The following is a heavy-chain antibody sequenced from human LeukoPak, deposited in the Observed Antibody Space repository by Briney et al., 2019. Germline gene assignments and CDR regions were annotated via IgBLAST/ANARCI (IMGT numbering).Heavy chain of an antibody. D-gene: IGHD5-12*01. CDR3: ASLREYSGYDFHRYWFDP. CDR2: IYYSGGT. Sequence: SETLSPTCTVSGGSISSYYWSWIRQPPGKGLEWIGYIYYSGGTNYNPSLKSRVTISVDTSKNQFSLKLSSVTAADTAVYYCASLREYSGYDFHRYWFDPWGQGTLVTVSS. CDR1: GGSISSYY. J-gene: IGHJ5*02. V-gene: IGHV4-59*01.